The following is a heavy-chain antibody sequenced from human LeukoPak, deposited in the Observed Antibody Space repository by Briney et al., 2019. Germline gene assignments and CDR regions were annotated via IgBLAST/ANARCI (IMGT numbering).Heavy chain of an antibody. Sequence: SETLSLTCTVSGGSISSYYWSWIRQPAGKGLEWIGRIYSSGSTNHNPSLESRVTMSVDTSKNQCSLKLSSVTAADTAVYFCARDGDSYGLAWFDRWGQGTLVTVSS. CDR1: GGSISSYY. CDR3: ARDGDSYGLAWFDR. CDR2: IYSSGST. D-gene: IGHD5-18*01. V-gene: IGHV4-4*07. J-gene: IGHJ5*02.